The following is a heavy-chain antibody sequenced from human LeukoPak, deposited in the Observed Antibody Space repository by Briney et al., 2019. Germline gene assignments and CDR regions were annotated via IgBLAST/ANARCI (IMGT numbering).Heavy chain of an antibody. Sequence: GGSLRLSCAASGFTFSSYAMSWVRQAPGKGLEWVSAISGSGGSTYYADSVKGRFTISRDNSKNTLYLQMNSLRAEDTAVYYCAKDRDIVVAPAAHNWFDPWGQGTLVTVSS. D-gene: IGHD2-2*01. J-gene: IGHJ5*02. CDR3: AKDRDIVVAPAAHNWFDP. CDR1: GFTFSSYA. V-gene: IGHV3-23*01. CDR2: ISGSGGST.